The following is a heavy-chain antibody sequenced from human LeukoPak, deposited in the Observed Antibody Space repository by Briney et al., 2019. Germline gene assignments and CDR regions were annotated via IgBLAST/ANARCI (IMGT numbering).Heavy chain of an antibody. Sequence: SDTLSLTCTVPSRSISGYYWSWTPQPPGEGPEWIAYIYYSETANHNPSLKSRVTISLDTSKRQFSLKLSSVTAADPTVYYCARHVVTAGAIEWGQRTLVTVSS. V-gene: IGHV4-59*08. CDR3: ARHVVTAGAIE. J-gene: IGHJ4*02. CDR1: SRSISGYY. CDR2: IYYSETA. D-gene: IGHD2-21*02.